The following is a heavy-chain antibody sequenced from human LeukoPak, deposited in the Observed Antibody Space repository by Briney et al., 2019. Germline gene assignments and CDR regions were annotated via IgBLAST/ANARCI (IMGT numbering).Heavy chain of an antibody. V-gene: IGHV5-51*01. CDR3: AKYYYDRSVGPFDY. CDR2: IYPGDSDI. J-gene: IGHJ4*02. CDR1: GYRFSDYW. D-gene: IGHD3-22*01. Sequence: GESLKISCKGSGYRFSDYWIGWVRQMPGKGLEWMGTIYPGDSDIRYSPSFQGQVTFSADKSISTAYLQWSSLKASDTAMYYCAKYYYDRSVGPFDYWGQGTLVTVSS.